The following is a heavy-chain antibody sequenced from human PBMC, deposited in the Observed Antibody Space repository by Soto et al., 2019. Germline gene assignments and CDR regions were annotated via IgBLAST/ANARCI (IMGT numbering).Heavy chain of an antibody. Sequence: GGSLRLSCAASGFTFSSYAMSWVRQAPGKGLEWVSAISGSGGSTYYADSVKGRFTISRDNSKNSLYLQMNSLRAEDTAVYYCARVLWFGEFGNDYWGQGTLVTVSS. CDR2: ISGSGGST. J-gene: IGHJ4*02. CDR3: ARVLWFGEFGNDY. CDR1: GFTFSSYA. D-gene: IGHD3-10*01. V-gene: IGHV3-23*01.